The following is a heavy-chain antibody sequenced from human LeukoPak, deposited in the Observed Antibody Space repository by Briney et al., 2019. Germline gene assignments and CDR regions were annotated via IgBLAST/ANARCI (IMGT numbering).Heavy chain of an antibody. D-gene: IGHD2-21*01. Sequence: SETLSLTCTVSGASISTYFWSWIRQPAGKRMEWIGRVYASATTYYNPSLRSRVTLSIDTSKNQFSLKLSSVTAADTAVYYCATTTTIASWFDPWGQGTLVTVSS. J-gene: IGHJ5*02. CDR1: GASISTYF. CDR2: VYASATT. CDR3: ATTTTIASWFDP. V-gene: IGHV4-4*07.